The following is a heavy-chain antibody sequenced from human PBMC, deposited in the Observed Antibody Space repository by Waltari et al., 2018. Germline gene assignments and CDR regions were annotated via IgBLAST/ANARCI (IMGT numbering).Heavy chain of an antibody. CDR3: AKDCSFLEWLLSGGMDV. V-gene: IGHV3-30*18. D-gene: IGHD3-3*01. Sequence: QVQLVESGGGVVQPGRSLRLSCAASGFTFSSYGMHWVRQATGQGLEWVAVISYDGSNKYYADSVKGRFTISRDNSKNTLYLQMNSLRAEDTTVYYCAKDCSFLEWLLSGGMDVWGQGTTVTVSS. J-gene: IGHJ6*02. CDR2: ISYDGSNK. CDR1: GFTFSSYG.